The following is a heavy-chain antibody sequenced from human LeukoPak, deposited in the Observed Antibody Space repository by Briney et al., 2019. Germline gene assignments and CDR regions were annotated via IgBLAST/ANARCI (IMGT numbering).Heavy chain of an antibody. Sequence: GGSLRLSCVASGFTFSSYSMNWVRQAPGKGLEWVSSISSSSSYISYADSVKGRFTISRDNAKNSMYLQMNSLRAEDTAVYYCARDGATFSGYDWYYYMDVWGKGTTVTVSS. J-gene: IGHJ6*03. CDR3: ARDGATFSGYDWYYYMDV. V-gene: IGHV3-21*01. CDR1: GFTFSSYS. CDR2: ISSSSSYI. D-gene: IGHD5-12*01.